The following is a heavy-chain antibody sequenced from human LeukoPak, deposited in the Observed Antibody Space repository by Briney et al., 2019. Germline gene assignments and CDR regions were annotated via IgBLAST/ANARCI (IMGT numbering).Heavy chain of an antibody. CDR1: GGTFSSYA. J-gene: IGHJ4*02. D-gene: IGHD6-13*01. CDR3: ARGGGYSSSWYEAY. V-gene: IGHV1-2*02. CDR2: INPNSGGT. Sequence: GASVKVSCKASGGTFSSYAISWVRQAPGQGLEWMGWINPNSGGTNYAQKFQGRVTMTSDTSISTAYMELSGLRSDDTALYYCARGGGYSSSWYEAYWGQGTLVTVSS.